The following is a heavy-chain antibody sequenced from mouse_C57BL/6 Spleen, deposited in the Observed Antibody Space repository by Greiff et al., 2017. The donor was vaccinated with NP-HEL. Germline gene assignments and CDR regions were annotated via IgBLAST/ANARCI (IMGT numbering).Heavy chain of an antibody. CDR2: INPNNGGT. V-gene: IGHV1-18*01. D-gene: IGHD1-1*01. CDR1: GYTFTDYN. Sequence: LVEPGASVKIPCKASGYTFTDYNMDWVKQSHGKSLEWIGDINPNNGGTIYNQKFKGKATLTVDKSSSTAYMERRSLTSEDTAVYYCARKADYYGSSSWYFDVWGTGTTVTVSS. J-gene: IGHJ1*03. CDR3: ARKADYYGSSSWYFDV.